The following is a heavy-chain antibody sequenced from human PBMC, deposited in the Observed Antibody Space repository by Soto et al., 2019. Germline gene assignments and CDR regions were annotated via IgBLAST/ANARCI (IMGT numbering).Heavy chain of an antibody. J-gene: IGHJ4*02. CDR2: IYHSGNT. V-gene: IGHV4-4*02. Sequence: SETLSLTCAVSSGSISTSNWWSWVRQPPGKGLEWIGEIYHSGNTNYNPSLKRRLTISVDKSKNQFSLTLSSVTAADTAVYYCARISGIVARPFDYWGQGTLVTVSS. CDR1: SGSISTSNW. D-gene: IGHD6-6*01. CDR3: ARISGIVARPFDY.